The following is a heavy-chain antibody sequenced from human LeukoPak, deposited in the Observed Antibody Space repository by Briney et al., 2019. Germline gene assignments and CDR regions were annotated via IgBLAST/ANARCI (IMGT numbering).Heavy chain of an antibody. D-gene: IGHD2-21*01. Sequence: GGSLRLSCAASEFTFSTVWMSWVRQAPGKGLEWVANIKADGSVKHYVDSMEGRFSISRDNARSSLYLQMNSLRAEDTAVYYCVRDSDYQRNSGGRYAHYDALDIWGHGTMVTVSS. CDR2: IKADGSVK. CDR1: EFTFSTVW. CDR3: VRDSDYQRNSGGRYAHYDALDI. J-gene: IGHJ3*02. V-gene: IGHV3-7*01.